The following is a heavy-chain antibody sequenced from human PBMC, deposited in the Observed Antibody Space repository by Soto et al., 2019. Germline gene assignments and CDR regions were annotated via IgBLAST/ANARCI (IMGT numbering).Heavy chain of an antibody. J-gene: IGHJ4*02. V-gene: IGHV5-51*01. Sequence: PGESLKLSCQTSGYSFTTYWVGWVRQMPGKGLEWVGIIFPGESGTRYSPSFQGQVTISADKSSRTVYLQWDSLKASDTAIYYCVRTYGGYYYLVIDYWCEGTMVTVYS. CDR3: VRTYGGYYYLVIDY. D-gene: IGHD3-22*01. CDR2: IFPGESGT. CDR1: GYSFTTYW.